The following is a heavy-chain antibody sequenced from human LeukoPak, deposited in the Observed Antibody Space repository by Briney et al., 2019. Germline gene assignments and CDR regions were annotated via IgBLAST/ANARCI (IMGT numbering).Heavy chain of an antibody. CDR2: IYYSGST. D-gene: IGHD6-6*01. CDR3: ARGDWSSSIDY. J-gene: IGHJ4*02. V-gene: IGHV4-30-4*01. CDR1: GGSIISGDFY. Sequence: ASETLSLTCTVSGGSIISGDFYWIWIRQPPGKGLEWIGYIYYSGSTYYNPSLKSLITISVDTSKNQFSLKLSSVTAADTAVYYCARGDWSSSIDYWGQGTLVTVSS.